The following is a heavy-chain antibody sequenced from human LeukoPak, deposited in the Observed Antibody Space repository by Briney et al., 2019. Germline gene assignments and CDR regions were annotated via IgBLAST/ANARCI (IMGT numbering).Heavy chain of an antibody. CDR3: ARSADGDYVDY. V-gene: IGHV1-3*01. D-gene: IGHD4-17*01. CDR2: INAGNGNP. CDR1: GYIFTTYT. Sequence: GASVKVSCKASGYIFTTYTMHWVRQAPGQRLEWMGWINAGNGNPKYSQNFQGRVTITRDTSASTAYMELSSLRSEDTAVYYCARSADGDYVDYWGQGTLVTVSS. J-gene: IGHJ4*02.